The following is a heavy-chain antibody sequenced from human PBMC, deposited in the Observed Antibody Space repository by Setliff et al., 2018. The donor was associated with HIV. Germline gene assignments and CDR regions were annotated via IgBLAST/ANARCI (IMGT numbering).Heavy chain of an antibody. CDR3: TRRRRAPGTADLEAY. CDR1: GYSFVNYW. CDR2: IWPADSDT. J-gene: IGHJ4*01. D-gene: IGHD2-21*02. Sequence: GESLKISCQASGYSFVNYWIGWVRQMPGKGLEWIGVIWPADSDTRYSSSFQGQVTISADRSITTAYLQWSSLRASDTAMYYCTRRRRAPGTADLEAYWGQGTLVTVSS. V-gene: IGHV5-51*01.